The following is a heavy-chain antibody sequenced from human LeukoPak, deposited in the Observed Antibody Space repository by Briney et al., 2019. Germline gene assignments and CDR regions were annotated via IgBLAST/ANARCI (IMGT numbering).Heavy chain of an antibody. CDR1: GGTFSSYA. CDR3: AKKTSEYGDASSPDY. J-gene: IGHJ4*02. D-gene: IGHD4-17*01. Sequence: SVKVSCKASGGTFSSYAISWVRQAPGQGLEWMGGIIPIFGTANYAQKFQGRVTITADESTSTAYMELSSLRSEDTAVYYCAKKTSEYGDASSPDYWGQGTLVTVSS. CDR2: IIPIFGTA. V-gene: IGHV1-69*01.